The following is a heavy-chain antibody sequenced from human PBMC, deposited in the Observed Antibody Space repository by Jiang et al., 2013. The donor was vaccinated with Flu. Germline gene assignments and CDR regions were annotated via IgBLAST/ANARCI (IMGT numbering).Heavy chain of an antibody. CDR1: GGSISSCPYY. J-gene: IGHJ2*01. Sequence: GPGLVKPSETLSLTCTVSGGSISSCPYYWAWIRQPPGKGLEWIGSISYSGSTSCSGSTYYNPPLKSRVTISVDTSKNQFSLKLSSVIAADTAVYYCARLDYGSSGGFDLWGRGILVTVSS. V-gene: IGHV4-39*07. CDR2: ISYSGSTSCSGST. CDR3: ARLDYGSSGGFDL. D-gene: IGHD3-22*01.